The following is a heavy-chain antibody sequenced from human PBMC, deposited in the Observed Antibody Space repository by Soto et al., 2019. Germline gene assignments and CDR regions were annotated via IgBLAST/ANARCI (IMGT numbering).Heavy chain of an antibody. CDR2: IYYSGST. J-gene: IGHJ5*02. CDR3: ARLVGNWNQGWFDP. Sequence: SETLSLTCTVSVGSISSSSYYWGGIRQPPGKGLEWIGSIYYSGSTYYNPSLKSRVTISVDTSKNQFSLKLSSVTAADTAVYYCARLVGNWNQGWFDPWGQGTLVTVSS. V-gene: IGHV4-39*01. CDR1: VGSISSSSYY. D-gene: IGHD1-1*01.